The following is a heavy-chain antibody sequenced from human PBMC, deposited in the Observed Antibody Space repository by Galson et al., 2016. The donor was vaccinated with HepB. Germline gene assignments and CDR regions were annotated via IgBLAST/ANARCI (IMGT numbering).Heavy chain of an antibody. CDR1: GDSVSSNSAT. D-gene: IGHD5-12*01. CDR2: TSYRSKRYN. Sequence: CAISGDSVSSNSATWNWIRQSPSRGLEWLGRTSYRSKRYNDYAVAVRSRITINPDTAKNQFTLQLNSVTPEDTAVDYCARGYSGYEYWGQGTLVTVSS. CDR3: ARGYSGYEY. V-gene: IGHV6-1*01. J-gene: IGHJ4*02.